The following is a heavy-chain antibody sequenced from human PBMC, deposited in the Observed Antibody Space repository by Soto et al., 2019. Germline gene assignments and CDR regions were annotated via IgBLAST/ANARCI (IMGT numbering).Heavy chain of an antibody. Sequence: NPSETLSLTCTVSGGSISSSSYYWGWIRQPPGKGLEWIGSIYYSGSTYYNPSLKSRVTISVDTSKNQFSLKLSSVTAADTAVYYCARIPPDYYGSGSYYHFDYWGQGTLVTVSS. CDR3: ARIPPDYYGSGSYYHFDY. D-gene: IGHD3-10*01. CDR2: IYYSGST. CDR1: GGSISSSSYY. J-gene: IGHJ4*02. V-gene: IGHV4-39*01.